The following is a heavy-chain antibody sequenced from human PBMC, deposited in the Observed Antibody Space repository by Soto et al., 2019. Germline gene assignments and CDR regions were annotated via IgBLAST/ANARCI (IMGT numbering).Heavy chain of an antibody. Sequence: SVEVSCKASGGTFSSYAISWVRQAPGQGLEWMGGIIPIFGTANYAQKSQGRVTITADKSTSTAYMELSSLRSEDTAVYYCAREPRVKLWFGELSPQFSNYYGMDVWGQGTPVTVSS. V-gene: IGHV1-69*06. J-gene: IGHJ6*02. CDR1: GGTFSSYA. D-gene: IGHD3-10*01. CDR2: IIPIFGTA. CDR3: AREPRVKLWFGELSPQFSNYYGMDV.